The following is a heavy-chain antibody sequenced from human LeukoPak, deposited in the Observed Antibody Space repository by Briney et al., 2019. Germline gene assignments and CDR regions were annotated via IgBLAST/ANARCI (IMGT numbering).Heavy chain of an antibody. J-gene: IGHJ4*02. D-gene: IGHD3-10*01. CDR3: AKDSADGSGSYYKYY. CDR2: ISYDGSNK. V-gene: IGHV3-30*04. Sequence: GGSLRLSCAASGFTFSSYAMHWVRQAPGKGLEWVAVISYDGSNKYYADSVKGRFTISRDNSKNTLYLQMNSLRAEDTAVYYCAKDSADGSGSYYKYYWGQGTLVTVSS. CDR1: GFTFSSYA.